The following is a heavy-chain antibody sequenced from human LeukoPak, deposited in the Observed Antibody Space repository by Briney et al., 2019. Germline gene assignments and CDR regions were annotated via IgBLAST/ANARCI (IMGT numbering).Heavy chain of an antibody. Sequence: ASVKVSCKASGYTFTAYYIHWVRQAPGQGLEWMGRVNPNSGGTNYAQKFQGRVTMTRDTSITTAYMDLSRLKSDDTAVYYCASAGPYYDFWSGHYYFDYWGQGTLVTVSS. J-gene: IGHJ4*02. CDR2: VNPNSGGT. CDR3: ASAGPYYDFWSGHYYFDY. D-gene: IGHD3-3*01. CDR1: GYTFTAYY. V-gene: IGHV1-2*06.